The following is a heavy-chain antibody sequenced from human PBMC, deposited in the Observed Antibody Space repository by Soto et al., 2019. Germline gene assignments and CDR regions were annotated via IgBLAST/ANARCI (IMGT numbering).Heavy chain of an antibody. CDR3: AREVQPECYAFDI. CDR2: INPNSGGT. CDR1: GYTFTGYY. J-gene: IGHJ3*02. D-gene: IGHD2-8*01. V-gene: IGHV1-2*04. Sequence: ASVKVSCKASGYTFTGYYMHWVRQAPGQGLEWMGWINPNSGGTNYAQKFQGWVTMTRDTSISTAYMELSRLRSDDTAVYYCAREVQPECYAFDIWGQGTMVTVSS.